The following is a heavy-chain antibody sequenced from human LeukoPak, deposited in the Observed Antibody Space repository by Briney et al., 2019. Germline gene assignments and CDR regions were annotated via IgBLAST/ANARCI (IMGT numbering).Heavy chain of an antibody. V-gene: IGHV3-30*03. D-gene: IGHD5-18*01. Sequence: GGSLRLSCAASGFTFSSYSMNWVRQAPGKGLEWVAVISYDGSNKYYADSVKGRFTISRDNSKNTLYLQMNSLRAEDTAVYYCARDLQLWLSNFDYWGQGTLVTVSS. CDR3: ARDLQLWLSNFDY. J-gene: IGHJ4*02. CDR2: ISYDGSNK. CDR1: GFTFSSYS.